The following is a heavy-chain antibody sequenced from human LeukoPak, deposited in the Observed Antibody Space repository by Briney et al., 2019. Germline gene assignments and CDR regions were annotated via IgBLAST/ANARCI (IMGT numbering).Heavy chain of an antibody. Sequence: PGGSLRLSCAASGFTFSSYSMNWVRQAPGKGLEWVSSISSSSSYIYYADSVKGRFTISRDNAKNSLYLQMNSLRVEDMAVYYCARDREGSSWYDYWGPGTLVTVSS. CDR1: GFTFSSYS. D-gene: IGHD6-13*01. CDR3: ARDREGSSWYDY. J-gene: IGHJ4*02. V-gene: IGHV3-21*01. CDR2: ISSSSSYI.